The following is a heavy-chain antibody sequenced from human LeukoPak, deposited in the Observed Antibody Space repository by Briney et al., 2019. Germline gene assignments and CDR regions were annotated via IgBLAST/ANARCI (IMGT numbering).Heavy chain of an antibody. Sequence: GGSLRLSCAASGFTFSSYSMNWVRQAPEKGLEWVSYISSSSSTIYYADSVKGRFTISRDNAKNSLYLQMNSLRDEDTAVYYCARTYGDYIPDAFDIWGQGTMVTVSS. J-gene: IGHJ3*02. CDR3: ARTYGDYIPDAFDI. CDR1: GFTFSSYS. CDR2: ISSSSSTI. V-gene: IGHV3-48*02. D-gene: IGHD4-17*01.